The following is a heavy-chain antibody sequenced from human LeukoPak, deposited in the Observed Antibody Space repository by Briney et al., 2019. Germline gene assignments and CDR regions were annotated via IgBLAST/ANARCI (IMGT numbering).Heavy chain of an antibody. CDR3: ARDSSSWYY. Sequence: GGSLRLSCAASGFAFDDYAMHWVRQAPGKGLEWVSGLTWNSRSIGYADSVKGRFTISRDNVKNSLYLQMNSLRAEDTAVYYCARDSSSWYYWGQGTLVTVSS. D-gene: IGHD6-13*01. J-gene: IGHJ4*02. V-gene: IGHV3-9*01. CDR1: GFAFDDYA. CDR2: LTWNSRSI.